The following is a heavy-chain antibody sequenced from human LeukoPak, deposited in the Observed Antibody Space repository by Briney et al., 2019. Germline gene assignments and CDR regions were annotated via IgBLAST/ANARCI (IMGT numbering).Heavy chain of an antibody. CDR2: IYSTGST. J-gene: IGHJ4*02. CDR3: ARQIASASTAGFDF. V-gene: IGHV4-4*07. Sequence: PSETLSLTCTVSGGSISSYYWSWIRQPAGKGLEWIGRIYSTGSTNYNPSLKSRVAMSVGTPKNQFSLRLRSVTAADTAVYYCARQIASASTAGFDFWGQEALVTVSS. D-gene: IGHD6-13*01. CDR1: GGSISSYY.